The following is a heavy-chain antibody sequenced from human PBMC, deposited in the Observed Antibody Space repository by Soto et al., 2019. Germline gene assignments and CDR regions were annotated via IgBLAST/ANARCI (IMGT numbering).Heavy chain of an antibody. CDR2: IYSGGST. V-gene: IGHV3-66*01. CDR1: GFTVSSNY. Sequence: GSLRLSCAASGFTVSSNYMSWVRQAPGKGLEWVSVIYSGGSTYYADSVKGRFTISRDNSKNTLYLQMNSLRAEDTAVYYCASYPSSYGLPSWGEGTLVTVSS. J-gene: IGHJ4*02. CDR3: ASYPSSYGLPS. D-gene: IGHD1-26*01.